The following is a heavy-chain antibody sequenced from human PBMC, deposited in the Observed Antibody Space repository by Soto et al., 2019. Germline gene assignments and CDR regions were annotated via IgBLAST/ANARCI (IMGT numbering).Heavy chain of an antibody. J-gene: IGHJ4*02. D-gene: IGHD1-1*01. CDR2: ISSSSSYI. V-gene: IGHV3-21*01. Sequence: GGSLRLSCAASGFTFSSYSMNWVRQAPGKGLEWVSSISSSSSYIYYADSVKGRFTISRDNAKNSLYLQMNSLRAEDTAVYYCARDLRTGTSSDYWGQGTLVTVS. CDR3: ARDLRTGTSSDY. CDR1: GFTFSSYS.